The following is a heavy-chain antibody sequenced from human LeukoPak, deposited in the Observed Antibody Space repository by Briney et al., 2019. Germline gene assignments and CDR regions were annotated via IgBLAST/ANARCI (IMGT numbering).Heavy chain of an antibody. J-gene: IGHJ5*02. CDR3: ARVLYSAARRTTDLDP. Sequence: GSLRLSCAASGFTFSNVWMSWVRQPPGKGLEWIGEINHSGSTNYNPSLKSRVTISVDTSKNQFSLKLSSVTAADTAVYYCARVLYSAARRTTDLDPWGQGTLVTVSS. D-gene: IGHD2-15*01. CDR1: GFTFSNVW. CDR2: INHSGST. V-gene: IGHV4-34*01.